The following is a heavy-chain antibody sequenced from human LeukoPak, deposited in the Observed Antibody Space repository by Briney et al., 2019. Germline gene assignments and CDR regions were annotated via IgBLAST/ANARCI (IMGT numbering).Heavy chain of an antibody. V-gene: IGHV3-23*01. CDR1: GFTFRSYA. D-gene: IGHD3-16*01. CDR2: ISGSGGST. Sequence: GGSLRLSCAASGFTFRSYAMSWVRQAPGKGLERVSAISGSGGSTYYADSVKGRFTISRDNSKNTLYLQMNSLRAEDTAVYYCATPNSVGDYYCYGMDVWGQGTTVTVSS. J-gene: IGHJ6*02. CDR3: ATPNSVGDYYCYGMDV.